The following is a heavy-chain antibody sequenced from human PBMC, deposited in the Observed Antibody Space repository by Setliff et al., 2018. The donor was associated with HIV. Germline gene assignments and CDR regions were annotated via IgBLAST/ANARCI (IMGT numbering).Heavy chain of an antibody. Sequence: PGGSLRLSCAAPGLSFSMYDMHWVRQAPGKGLEWMTFIASDVSKTHIADSVKGRFTISRDNSKSTLYLQMNSLRAEDTAVYYCAKAARDYYDSSGYYIGIDYWGRGTLVTVSS. J-gene: IGHJ4*02. CDR2: IASDVSKT. CDR3: AKAARDYYDSSGYYIGIDY. V-gene: IGHV3-30*02. D-gene: IGHD3-22*01. CDR1: GLSFSMYD.